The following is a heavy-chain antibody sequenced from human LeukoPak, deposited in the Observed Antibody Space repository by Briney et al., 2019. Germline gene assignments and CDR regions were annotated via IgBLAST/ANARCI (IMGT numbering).Heavy chain of an antibody. D-gene: IGHD5-12*01. Sequence: PGGSLRLSCAASGFTFSSYGMHWVRQAPGKGLEWVAFIRYDGSNKYYADSVKGRFTISRDNSKNTLYPQMNSLRAEDTAVYYCAKDLRGYSGERGDYWGQGTLVTVSS. CDR3: AKDLRGYSGERGDY. CDR2: IRYDGSNK. J-gene: IGHJ4*02. CDR1: GFTFSSYG. V-gene: IGHV3-30*02.